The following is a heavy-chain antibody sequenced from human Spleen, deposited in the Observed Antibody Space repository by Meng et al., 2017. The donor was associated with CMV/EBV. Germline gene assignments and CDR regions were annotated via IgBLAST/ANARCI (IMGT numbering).Heavy chain of an antibody. CDR2: INQDGSEI. CDR3: ARGGRGVAAVLSP. CDR1: GFTVSRYW. D-gene: IGHD2-2*01. V-gene: IGHV3-7*01. J-gene: IGHJ5*02. Sequence: GESLRLSCAGSGFTVSRYWMSWVRQASGKGLEWVANINQDGSEIYHVDSVKGRFSISRDNAKNSLYLQMNSLRVEDTSVYYCARGGRGVAAVLSPWGQGTLVTVSS.